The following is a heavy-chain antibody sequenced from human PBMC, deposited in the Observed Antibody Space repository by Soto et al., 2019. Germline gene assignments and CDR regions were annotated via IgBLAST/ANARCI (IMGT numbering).Heavy chain of an antibody. D-gene: IGHD2-15*01. V-gene: IGHV1-46*03. Sequence: QVQLVQSGAEVKKPGASVKVSCKASGYTFTSYYMHWVRQAPGQGLEWMGIINPSGGSTSYAQKFQGRVTMTRDTSTSTVYMELSSLRSEDTAVYYCARDPTRQISEGRTTSDGDYWGQGTLVTVSS. J-gene: IGHJ4*02. CDR2: INPSGGST. CDR3: ARDPTRQISEGRTTSDGDY. CDR1: GYTFTSYY.